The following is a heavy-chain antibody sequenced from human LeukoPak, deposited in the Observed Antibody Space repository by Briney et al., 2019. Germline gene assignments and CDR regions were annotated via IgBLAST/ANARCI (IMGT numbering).Heavy chain of an antibody. CDR2: ISSSISYI. Sequence: GRSLRPSWAASGLTFSSYSTNWVRQAPGKRREWVSSISSSISYIYYADSVKGGFTFSRENAKNSLYLKINSLIAEDTAVYYCARSYDFGFDNWGQGTLVTVSS. CDR1: GLTFSSYS. J-gene: IGHJ4*02. V-gene: IGHV3-21*06. CDR3: ARSYDFGFDN. D-gene: IGHD3-3*01.